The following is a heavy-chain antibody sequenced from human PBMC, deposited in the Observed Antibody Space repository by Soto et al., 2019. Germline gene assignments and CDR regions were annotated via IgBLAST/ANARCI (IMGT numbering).Heavy chain of an antibody. D-gene: IGHD3-10*01. V-gene: IGHV3-23*01. Sequence: EVQLLESGGGGVQPGGSLRLSCAASGFTFSSHAMNWVRQAPGKGLEWVSAIVDRGDSTYYADCVKGRFSISRDNSKNTLYLQMNNLRAEDTAVYYCAKGKGPRTCYSMDVWGQGTTVTVS. CDR3: AKGKGPRTCYSMDV. J-gene: IGHJ6*02. CDR1: GFTFSSHA. CDR2: IVDRGDST.